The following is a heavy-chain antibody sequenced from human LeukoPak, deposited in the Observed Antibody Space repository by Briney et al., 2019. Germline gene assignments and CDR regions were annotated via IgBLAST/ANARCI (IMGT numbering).Heavy chain of an antibody. J-gene: IGHJ4*02. Sequence: ASVKVSCKASGYTFTGYYMHWVRQAPGQGLEWMGWINPNSGGTNYAQKFQGWVTMTRDTSISTAYMELSRLRSDDTAVYYCARGTTDNPAMALPLNFDYWGQGTLVTVSS. CDR2: INPNSGGT. D-gene: IGHD5-18*01. CDR1: GYTFTGYY. CDR3: ARGTTDNPAMALPLNFDY. V-gene: IGHV1-2*04.